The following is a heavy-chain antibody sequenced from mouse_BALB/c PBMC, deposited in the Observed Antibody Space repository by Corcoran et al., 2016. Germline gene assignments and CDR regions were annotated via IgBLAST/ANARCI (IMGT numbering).Heavy chain of an antibody. CDR1: GYTFNDYY. CDR3: DYSWFAY. J-gene: IGHJ3*01. Sequence: QIQLQQSGPELVKPGAAVKISCKASGYTFNDYYINWVKQKAGQGREWIGWIYPGSGNTKYNEKFKGKATLTVDTSSSTAYMQLSSQTSEDTAVYFCDYSWFAYWGQGTLVTVSA. D-gene: IGHD1-1*01. CDR2: IYPGSGNT. V-gene: IGHV1-84*02.